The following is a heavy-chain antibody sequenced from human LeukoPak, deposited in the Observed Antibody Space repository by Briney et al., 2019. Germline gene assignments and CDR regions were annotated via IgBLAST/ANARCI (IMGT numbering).Heavy chain of an antibody. CDR1: GFTFSSYG. J-gene: IGHJ3*02. Sequence: GGSLRLSCAASGFTFSSYGMHWVRQAPGKGLEWVAFIRYDGNNEYYADSVKGRFTISRDNSKNTLYLQMSSLRAEDTAVYYCAGGGWMDDAFDIWGQGTMVIVSS. CDR2: IRYDGNNE. CDR3: AGGGWMDDAFDI. V-gene: IGHV3-30*02. D-gene: IGHD5-12*01.